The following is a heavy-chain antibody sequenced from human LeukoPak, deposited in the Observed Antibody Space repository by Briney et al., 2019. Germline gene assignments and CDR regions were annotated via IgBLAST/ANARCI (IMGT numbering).Heavy chain of an antibody. D-gene: IGHD3-3*01. Sequence: SVKVSCKASGGTFSSYAISWVRQAPGQGLEWMGGIIPIFGTANYAQKFQGRVTITTDESTSTAYMELSSLRSEDTAVYYCASGAIFGVVISGEYYYYMDVWRKGTTVTVSS. J-gene: IGHJ6*03. CDR2: IIPIFGTA. V-gene: IGHV1-69*05. CDR1: GGTFSSYA. CDR3: ASGAIFGVVISGEYYYYMDV.